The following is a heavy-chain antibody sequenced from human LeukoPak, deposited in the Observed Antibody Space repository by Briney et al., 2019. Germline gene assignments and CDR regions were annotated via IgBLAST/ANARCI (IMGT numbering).Heavy chain of an antibody. CDR2: ISSSSTI. CDR1: GFTFRSYS. J-gene: IGHJ4*02. CDR3: ARAYYDSSGYDY. Sequence: GGSLRLSCAASGFTFRSYSMNWVRQAPGKGLEWVSYISSSSTIYYADSVKGRFTVSRDNAKNSLYLQMNSLRAEDTAVYYCARAYYDSSGYDYWGQGTLVTVSS. D-gene: IGHD3-22*01. V-gene: IGHV3-48*04.